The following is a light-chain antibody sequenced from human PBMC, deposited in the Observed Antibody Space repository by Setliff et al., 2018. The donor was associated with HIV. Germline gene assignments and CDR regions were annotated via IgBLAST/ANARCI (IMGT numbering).Light chain of an antibody. J-gene: IGLJ1*01. CDR2: EVS. CDR3: CSYAGSSTYV. Sequence: QSALTQPASVSGSPGQSITISCTGTSSDVGSYNLVSWYQQHPGKAPKLMIYEVSKRPSGVSNRFSGSKSGSTASLTISGLQAEDEADYYCCSYAGSSTYVFGIGTKGTVL. CDR1: SSDVGSYNL. V-gene: IGLV2-23*02.